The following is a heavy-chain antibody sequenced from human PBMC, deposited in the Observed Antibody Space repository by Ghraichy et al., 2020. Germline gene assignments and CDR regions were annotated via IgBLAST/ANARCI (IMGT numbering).Heavy chain of an antibody. J-gene: IGHJ4*02. CDR3: ARGLLGYCSSSSCYGFDY. V-gene: IGHV4-39*01. Sequence: SETLSLTCTVSGGSISTSSYYWGWIRQPPGKGLEWIGSIYYSGSAYYNPSLKSRVTISVDTPRNQFSLNLRSVTAADTAIYYCARGLLGYCSSSSCYGFDYWGQGPLVTVSS. CDR2: IYYSGSA. CDR1: GGSISTSSYY. D-gene: IGHD2-2*01.